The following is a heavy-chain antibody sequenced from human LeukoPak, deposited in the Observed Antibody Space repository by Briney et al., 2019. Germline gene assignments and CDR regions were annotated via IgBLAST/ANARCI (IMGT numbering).Heavy chain of an antibody. CDR2: IYYSGST. Sequence: PSETLSLTCTVSGGSISSSSYYWGWIRQPPGKGLEWIGSIYYSGSTYYNPSLKSRVTISVDTSKNQFSLKLSSVTAADTAVYYCARHRDVDRGYNWFGPWGQGTLVTVSS. V-gene: IGHV4-39*01. J-gene: IGHJ5*02. CDR1: GGSISSSSYY. D-gene: IGHD5-12*01. CDR3: ARHRDVDRGYNWFGP.